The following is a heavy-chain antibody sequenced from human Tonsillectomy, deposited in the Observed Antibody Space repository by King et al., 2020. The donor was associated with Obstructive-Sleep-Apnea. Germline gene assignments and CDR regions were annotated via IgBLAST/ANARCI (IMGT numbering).Heavy chain of an antibody. CDR3: ARGARPLNWDFDL. Sequence: VQLVESGGGVVQPGRSLRLSCAASGFTFRNYSMHWGRQAPGKGLAWVAGTAYDGTKEYYKDSVKGLFTISRDNSKNTQYLQMNSLRPEDTAVYYCARGARPLNWDFDLWGRGTLVTVSS. CDR2: TAYDGTKE. CDR1: GFTFRNYS. V-gene: IGHV3-30*04. J-gene: IGHJ2*01.